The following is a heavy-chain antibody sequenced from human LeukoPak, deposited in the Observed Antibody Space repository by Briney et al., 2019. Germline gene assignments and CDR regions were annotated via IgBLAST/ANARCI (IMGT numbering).Heavy chain of an antibody. CDR1: GFTFSSYS. CDR3: ARSGKAMELDY. D-gene: IGHD5-18*01. CDR2: ISSSSSYI. Sequence: GGSLRLSCAASGFTFSSYSMNWVRQAPGKGLEWVSSISSSSSYIYYADSVKGRFTISRDSAKNSLYLQMNSLRAEDTAVYYCARSGKAMELDYWGQGTLVTVSS. V-gene: IGHV3-21*01. J-gene: IGHJ4*02.